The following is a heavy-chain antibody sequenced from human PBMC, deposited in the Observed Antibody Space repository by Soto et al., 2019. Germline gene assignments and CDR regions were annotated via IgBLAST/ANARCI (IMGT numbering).Heavy chain of an antibody. CDR3: AKVNATVMVFYFDC. D-gene: IGHD2-8*01. Sequence: GGSLRLSCAVSGFTFSTYAMSWVRQTPGKGLEWVSGISGSGGSTYYADSVKGRFTISRDNSKNTVHLQMNSLRAEDTAIYYCAKVNATVMVFYFDCWGQGTLVTVSS. J-gene: IGHJ4*02. CDR1: GFTFSTYA. CDR2: ISGSGGST. V-gene: IGHV3-23*01.